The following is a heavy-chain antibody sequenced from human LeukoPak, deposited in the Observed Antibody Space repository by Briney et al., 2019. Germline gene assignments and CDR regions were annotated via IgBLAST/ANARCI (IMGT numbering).Heavy chain of an antibody. CDR1: GFTVSSNY. V-gene: IGHV3-66*01. J-gene: IGHJ3*02. CDR3: AQGENYYDSSGFDAFDI. D-gene: IGHD3-22*01. Sequence: PGGSLRLSCAASGFTVSSNYMSWVRQAPGKGLEWVSVIYSGGSTYYADSVKGRFTISRDNSKNTLYLRMNSLRAEDTAVYYCAQGENYYDSSGFDAFDIWGQGTMVTVSS. CDR2: IYSGGST.